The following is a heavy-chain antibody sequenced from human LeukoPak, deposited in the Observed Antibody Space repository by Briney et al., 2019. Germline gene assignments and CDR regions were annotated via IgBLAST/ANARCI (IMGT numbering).Heavy chain of an antibody. V-gene: IGHV4-34*01. D-gene: IGHD2-21*02. Sequence: PSETLSLTCSVCAGSFSDYFWSWIRQSPGKGLEWIGEIDDGGNTNYNPSLISRVIVSIEKSKKQFSLVMRSVTAADTAVYYCARFSRVTWGDWGDAFDIWGQGTTVIVSS. CDR3: ARFSRVTWGDWGDAFDI. CDR1: AGSFSDYF. J-gene: IGHJ3*02. CDR2: IDDGGNT.